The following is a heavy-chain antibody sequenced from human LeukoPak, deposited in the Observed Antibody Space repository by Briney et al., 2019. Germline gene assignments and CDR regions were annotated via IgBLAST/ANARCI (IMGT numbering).Heavy chain of an antibody. V-gene: IGHV1-46*01. J-gene: IGHJ4*02. CDR3: ARSVTSGSYYGLHY. CDR2: INPGGDYT. Sequence: ASVKLSCKASGYTFTGYFIHWVRQAPGQRLEWMRIINPGGDYTNYAQKFQGRVTMTRDTSTTSVYMELSSLRSEDTAIYYCARSVTSGSYYGLHYWGQGTLVTVSS. CDR1: GYTFTGYF. D-gene: IGHD3-10*01.